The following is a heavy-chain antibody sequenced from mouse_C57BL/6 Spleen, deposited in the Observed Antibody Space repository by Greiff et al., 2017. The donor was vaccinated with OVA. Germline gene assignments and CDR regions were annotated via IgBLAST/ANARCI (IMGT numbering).Heavy chain of an antibody. CDR2: IDPNSGGT. Sequence: QVQLKQPGAELVKPGASVKLSCKASGYTFTSYWMHWVKQRPGRGLEWIGRIDPNSGGTKYNGKFKGKATLTADKSSSTAYMQLSSLTSEDSAVYFCAREDELGSNWFAYWGQGTLVTVSA. CDR3: AREDELGSNWFAY. CDR1: GYTFTSYW. V-gene: IGHV1-62-3*01. D-gene: IGHD4-1*01. J-gene: IGHJ3*01.